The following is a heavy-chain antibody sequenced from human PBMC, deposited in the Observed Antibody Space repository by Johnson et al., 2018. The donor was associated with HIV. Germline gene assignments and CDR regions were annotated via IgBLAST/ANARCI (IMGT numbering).Heavy chain of an antibody. Sequence: EQLVESGGGVVRPGGSLRLSCAASGFTFDDYGMSWVRQAPGKGLEWVSGINWNGGSTGYADSVKGRFTISRDNSKNTLYLQMNSLRAEDTAVYYCARDASWDDAFDIWGQGTMVTVSS. J-gene: IGHJ3*02. CDR3: ARDASWDDAFDI. D-gene: IGHD2-2*01. CDR2: INWNGGST. V-gene: IGHV3-20*04. CDR1: GFTFDDYG.